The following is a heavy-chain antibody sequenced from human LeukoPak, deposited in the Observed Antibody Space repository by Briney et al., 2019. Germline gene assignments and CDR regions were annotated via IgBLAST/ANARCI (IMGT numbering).Heavy chain of an antibody. CDR2: LSGSGGTT. Sequence: PGGSLRLSCAASGFTFSSYAMSWVRQAPGKGLEWVAGLSGSGGTTNYADSVKGRFTISRDNPKNTPYLQMNSLRAEDTAIYFCAKRGVVIRVFLVGFHKEANYFDSWGQGALVTVSS. CDR3: AKRGVVIRVFLVGFHKEANYFDS. D-gene: IGHD3-10*01. V-gene: IGHV3-23*01. J-gene: IGHJ4*02. CDR1: GFTFSSYA.